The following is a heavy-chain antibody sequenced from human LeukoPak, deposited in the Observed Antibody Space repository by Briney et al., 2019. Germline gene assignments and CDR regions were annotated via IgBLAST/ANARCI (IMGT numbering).Heavy chain of an antibody. Sequence: GGSLRLSCAASGFTFSSYAMSWVRQAPGKGLEWVSAISGSGGSTYYADSVKGRFTISRDNSKNTLYLQMNSPRAEDTAVYYCAKDNDYGDYVDGMDVWGQGTTVTVSS. J-gene: IGHJ6*02. D-gene: IGHD4-17*01. V-gene: IGHV3-23*01. CDR3: AKDNDYGDYVDGMDV. CDR1: GFTFSSYA. CDR2: ISGSGGST.